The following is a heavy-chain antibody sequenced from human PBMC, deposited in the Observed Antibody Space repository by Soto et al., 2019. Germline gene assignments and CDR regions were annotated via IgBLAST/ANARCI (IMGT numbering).Heavy chain of an antibody. D-gene: IGHD1-26*01. CDR2: ISGSGDST. J-gene: IGHJ4*02. CDR1: GFTFSSYA. V-gene: IGHV3-23*01. CDR3: ARRGSGSYYDY. Sequence: EVQLLESGGGLVQPGGSLRLSCAASGFTFSSYAMRWVRQAPGKGLEWVSGISGSGDSTYYADSVKGRFTTSRDNSKNTLYLQMNSLRAEDTAVYYCARRGSGSYYDYWGQGTLVTVSS.